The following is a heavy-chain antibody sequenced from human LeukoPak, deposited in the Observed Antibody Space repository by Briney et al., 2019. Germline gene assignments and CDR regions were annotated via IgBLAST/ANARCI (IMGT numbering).Heavy chain of an antibody. CDR1: GGSFSGYY. Sequence: SETLSLTCAVYGGSFSGYYWSWIRQPPGKGLEWIGEINHSGSTNYNPSLKSRVTISVDTSKNQFSLKLSSVTAADTAVYYCERLEHHCSGGSCYETNWFDPWGQGTLVTVSS. J-gene: IGHJ5*02. V-gene: IGHV4-34*01. CDR3: ERLEHHCSGGSCYETNWFDP. CDR2: INHSGST. D-gene: IGHD2-15*01.